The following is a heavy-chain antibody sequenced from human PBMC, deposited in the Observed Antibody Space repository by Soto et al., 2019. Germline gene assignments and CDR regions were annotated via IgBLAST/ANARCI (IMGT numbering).Heavy chain of an antibody. D-gene: IGHD6-25*01. J-gene: IGHJ4*02. CDR2: INQDGSEK. Sequence: EEQLVESGGGLDQPGGSLRLSCAASGFIFSNFWINWVRQAPGKGLEWVASINQDGSEKYYVDSVKGRFTISRDNAKNSLYLQMNSLRAEDTAVYYCAVLSIAAVVDFWGQGTLVTVSS. CDR1: GFIFSNFW. CDR3: AVLSIAAVVDF. V-gene: IGHV3-7*01.